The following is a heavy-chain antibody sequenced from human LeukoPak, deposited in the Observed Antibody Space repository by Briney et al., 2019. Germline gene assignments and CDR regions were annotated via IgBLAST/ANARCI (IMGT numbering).Heavy chain of an antibody. CDR2: IDGSDGAS. J-gene: IGHJ4*02. CDR3: ARVDSGNYDY. V-gene: IGHV3-23*01. Sequence: GGSLRLSCAASGFRFSGYVMSWVRQAPGKGLEYVSSIDGSDGASYYADSVKGRFTISRDNSKNTLFLQMNSLRVEDTAVYYCARVDSGNYDYWGQGTLPTVSS. CDR1: GFRFSGYV. D-gene: IGHD1-26*01.